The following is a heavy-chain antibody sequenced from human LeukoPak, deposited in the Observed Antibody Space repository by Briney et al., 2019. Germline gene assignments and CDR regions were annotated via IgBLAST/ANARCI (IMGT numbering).Heavy chain of an antibody. V-gene: IGHV1-8*01. J-gene: IGHJ4*02. CDR3: ARGGLQSFDY. CDR1: GYTFTSYD. CDR2: MNPNSGNT. Sequence: GASVKVSFKASGYTFTSYDINWGRPATGQGLEWMGWMNPNSGNTGYAQKFQGRVTMTRNTSISTAYMELSSLRSEDTAVYYCARGGLQSFDYWGQGTLVTVSS. D-gene: IGHD4-11*01.